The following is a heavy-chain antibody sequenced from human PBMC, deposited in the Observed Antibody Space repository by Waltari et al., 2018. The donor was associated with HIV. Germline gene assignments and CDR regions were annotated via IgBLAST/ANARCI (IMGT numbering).Heavy chain of an antibody. CDR1: GGSFSGYY. D-gene: IGHD3-22*01. J-gene: IGHJ3*02. CDR3: ARAPDMIVVVTTADGAFDI. CDR2: INHSGST. V-gene: IGHV4-34*01. Sequence: QVQLQQWGAGLLKPSETLSLTCAVYGGSFSGYYWSWIRQPPGKGLEWIGEINHSGSTNYNPSLKSRVTISVDTSKNQFSLKLSSVTAADTAVYYCARAPDMIVVVTTADGAFDIWGQGTMVTVSS.